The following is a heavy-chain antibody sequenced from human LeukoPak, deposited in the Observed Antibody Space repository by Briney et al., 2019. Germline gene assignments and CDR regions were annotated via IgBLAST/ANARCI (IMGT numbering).Heavy chain of an antibody. CDR3: ASSLKYSSSWLLFDY. D-gene: IGHD6-13*01. Sequence: PGGSLRLSCAASGFTFSSYWMHWVRQAPGKGLEWVALISYDGSNKYYADSVKGRFTISRDNSKNTLYLQMNSLRAEDTAVYYCASSLKYSSSWLLFDYWGQGTLVTVSS. V-gene: IGHV3-30*14. CDR1: GFTFSSYW. J-gene: IGHJ4*02. CDR2: ISYDGSNK.